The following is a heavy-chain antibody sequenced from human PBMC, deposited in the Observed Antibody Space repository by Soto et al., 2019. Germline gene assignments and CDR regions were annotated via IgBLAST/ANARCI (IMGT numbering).Heavy chain of an antibody. Sequence: SVKVSCKASGGTFSSYAISWVRQAPGQGLEWMGGIIPIFGTANYAQKFRGRVTITADESTSTAYMELSSLRSEDTAVYYCARADCSSTSCEVYYYGMDVWGQGTTVTVSS. D-gene: IGHD2-2*01. CDR2: IIPIFGTA. V-gene: IGHV1-69*13. CDR3: ARADCSSTSCEVYYYGMDV. J-gene: IGHJ6*02. CDR1: GGTFSSYA.